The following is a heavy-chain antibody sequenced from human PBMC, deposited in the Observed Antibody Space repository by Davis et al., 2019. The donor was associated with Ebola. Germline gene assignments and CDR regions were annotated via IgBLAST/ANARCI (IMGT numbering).Heavy chain of an antibody. CDR3: ARDFSVGSSSFAY. CDR1: RCTFTSYA. V-gene: IGHV7-4-1*02. J-gene: IGHJ4*02. CDR2: INTNTGNP. D-gene: IGHD6-13*01. Sequence: ASVPVSCKASRCTFTSYAMNWVRQAPGQGLEWMGWINTNTGNPTYAQGFTGRFVFSLDTSVSTAYLQISSLKAEDTAVYYCARDFSVGSSSFAYWGQGTLVTVSS.